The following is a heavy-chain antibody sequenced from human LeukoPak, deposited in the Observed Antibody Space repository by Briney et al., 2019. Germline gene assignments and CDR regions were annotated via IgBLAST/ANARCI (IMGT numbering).Heavy chain of an antibody. CDR2: IYTSGST. CDR1: GGSISSYY. CDR3: ARGRPYNVGLPPWFDP. Sequence: PSETLSLTCTVSGGSISSYYWSWIRQPAGKGLEWIGRIYTSGSTNYNPSLKSRVTISVDTSKNQFSLNLSSMTAADTAVYYCARGRPYNVGLPPWFDPWGQGTLVTVSS. D-gene: IGHD1-14*01. J-gene: IGHJ5*02. V-gene: IGHV4-4*07.